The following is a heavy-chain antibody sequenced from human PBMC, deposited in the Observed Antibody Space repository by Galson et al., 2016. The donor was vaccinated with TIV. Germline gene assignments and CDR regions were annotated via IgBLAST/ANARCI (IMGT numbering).Heavy chain of an antibody. J-gene: IGHJ2*01. V-gene: IGHV3-30*04. CDR2: ISYDGTKQ. CDR1: GFTFSSYP. Sequence: SLRLSCATSGFTFSSYPIHWVRQSPGKGLEWVAVISYDGTKQFYADSVKGRFTTSRDNSKNTVFLQINSLRAEDTAIYYRARDGRMYYNFVGLWFYYWYFDFWGRGTLVPVSS. D-gene: IGHD1-20*01. CDR3: ARDGRMYYNFVGLWFYYWYFDF.